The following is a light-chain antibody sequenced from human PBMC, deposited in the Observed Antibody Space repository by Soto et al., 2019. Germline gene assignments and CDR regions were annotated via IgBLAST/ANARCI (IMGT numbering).Light chain of an antibody. V-gene: IGKV3-11*01. CDR1: QSVSSY. J-gene: IGKJ3*01. CDR3: QQRSNWPPT. Sequence: EIVLTQSPATLSLSPGEIATLSCRASQSVSSYLAWYQQKPGQAPRLLIYDAYNRATSIPPRFSGSGSWTDFTLTISSLEPEDFAVYYCQQRSNWPPTFGPGTKVDIK. CDR2: DAY.